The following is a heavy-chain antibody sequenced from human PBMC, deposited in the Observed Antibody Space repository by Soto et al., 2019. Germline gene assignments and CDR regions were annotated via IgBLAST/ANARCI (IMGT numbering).Heavy chain of an antibody. Sequence: QLQLQESGPGLVKTSETLSLTCTVSGGSISSSSYYWGWIRQPPGKGPGWIGRISYSGSTYYNPSPKSRVTISVDTSKNQFSLKLSSVTAADAAVYYCARHLLVVVPAEETVDQNWFVPWGRGTLVTVSS. CDR3: ARHLLVVVPAEETVDQNWFVP. CDR2: ISYSGST. D-gene: IGHD2-2*01. CDR1: GGSISSSSYY. J-gene: IGHJ5*02. V-gene: IGHV4-39*01.